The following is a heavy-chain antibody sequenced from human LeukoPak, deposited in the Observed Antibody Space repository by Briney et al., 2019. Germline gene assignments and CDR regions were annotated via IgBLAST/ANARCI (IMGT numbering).Heavy chain of an antibody. D-gene: IGHD6-19*01. CDR1: GYTFTSYY. CDR2: INPSGGST. V-gene: IGHV1-46*01. CDR3: ATSRWLVQYFDY. Sequence: ASVKVSCKASGYTFTSYYMHWVRQAPGQGLEWMGIINPSGGSTSYAQKFQGRVTMTEDTSTDTAYMELSSLRSEDTAVYYCATSRWLVQYFDYWGQGTLVTVSS. J-gene: IGHJ4*02.